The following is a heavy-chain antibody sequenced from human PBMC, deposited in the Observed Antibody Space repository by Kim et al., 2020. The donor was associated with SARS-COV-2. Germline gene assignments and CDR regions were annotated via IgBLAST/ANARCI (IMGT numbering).Heavy chain of an antibody. Sequence: GGSLRLSCAASGFTFSNYDIHWVRQPAGKGLEWVSAIGIAGDTYYPSSVKGRFTISRENAKNSFYLQMNSLRAGDTAIYYCAAVYSSGPAYHFDYWGQGTLVTVSS. D-gene: IGHD6-19*01. V-gene: IGHV3-13*01. CDR1: GFTFSNYD. CDR3: AAVYSSGPAYHFDY. J-gene: IGHJ4*02. CDR2: IGIAGDT.